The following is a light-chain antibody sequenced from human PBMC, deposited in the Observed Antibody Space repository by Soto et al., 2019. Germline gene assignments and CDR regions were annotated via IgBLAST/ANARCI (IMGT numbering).Light chain of an antibody. J-gene: IGKJ5*01. CDR2: DAS. V-gene: IGKV3-11*01. CDR3: QQRSGWPTIT. CDR1: QSVGDY. Sequence: TVLTQSPATLSLSPGERASLSCRASQSVGDYLAWYQRKPGQAPRLLIYDASNRAAGVPYRFRGSGSGTDFTLTISSVEPEDFGVYYCQQRSGWPTITFGQGTRLEIK.